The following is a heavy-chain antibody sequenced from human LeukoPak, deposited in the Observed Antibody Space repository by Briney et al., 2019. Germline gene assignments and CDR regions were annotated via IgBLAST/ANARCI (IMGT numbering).Heavy chain of an antibody. CDR1: GFTFSSYW. V-gene: IGHV3-7*03. J-gene: IGHJ4*02. Sequence: GGSLRLSCEASGFTFSSYWMSWVRQAPGKGLEWVANIKQDGSEKYYVDSVKGRFTISRDNAKNSLYLQMNSLRAEDTAVYYCARVRAVAGRQENFDYWGQGTLVTVSS. CDR3: ARVRAVAGRQENFDY. CDR2: IKQDGSEK. D-gene: IGHD6-19*01.